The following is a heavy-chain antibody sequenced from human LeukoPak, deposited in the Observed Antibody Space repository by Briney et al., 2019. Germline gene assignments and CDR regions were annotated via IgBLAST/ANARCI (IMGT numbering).Heavy chain of an antibody. J-gene: IGHJ4*02. CDR1: GFTFSTYE. D-gene: IGHD3-22*01. V-gene: IGHV3-48*03. CDR2: ISSSGSPI. Sequence: GGSLRLSCAASGFTFSTYEMNWVRQAPGKGLEWVSYISSSGSPIYFADSVKGRFTISRDNARNSLYLQMNGLRAEDTAVYYCARGYSSGYYAPFFDRWGQGTLVTVSS. CDR3: ARGYSSGYYAPFFDR.